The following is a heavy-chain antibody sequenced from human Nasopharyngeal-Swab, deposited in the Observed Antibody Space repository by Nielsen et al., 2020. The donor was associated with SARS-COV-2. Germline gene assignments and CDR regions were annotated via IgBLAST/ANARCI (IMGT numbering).Heavy chain of an antibody. V-gene: IGHV3-23*01. Sequence: GGSLRLSCAASGFTFRSYAISWVRQAPGKGLEWVSVISGSDHTTYYADSVKGRFTISRDNSKNTVNLQMNSLRVEDTAIYYCAKDRDSGDDSDDYYHYYGMDVWGQGITVTVSS. CDR1: GFTFRSYA. CDR3: AKDRDSGDDSDDYYHYYGMDV. D-gene: IGHD5-12*01. J-gene: IGHJ6*02. CDR2: ISGSDHTT.